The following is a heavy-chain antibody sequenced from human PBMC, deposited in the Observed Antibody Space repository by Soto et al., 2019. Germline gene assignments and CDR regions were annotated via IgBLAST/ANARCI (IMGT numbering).Heavy chain of an antibody. Sequence: SQTLSLTCAISGDSVSSNSAAWNWIRQSPSRGLEWLGRTYYRSKWYNDYAVSVKSRITINPDTSKNQFSPQLNSVTPEDTAVYYCARELGYCSSTSCDYYYYYGMDVWGQGTTVTVSS. CDR2: TYYRSKWYN. V-gene: IGHV6-1*01. CDR1: GDSVSSNSAA. CDR3: ARELGYCSSTSCDYYYYYGMDV. D-gene: IGHD2-2*01. J-gene: IGHJ6*02.